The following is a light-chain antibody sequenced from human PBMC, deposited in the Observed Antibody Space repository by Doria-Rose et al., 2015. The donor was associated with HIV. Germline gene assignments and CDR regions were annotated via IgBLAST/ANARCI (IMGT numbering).Light chain of an antibody. CDR1: QSFSSTY. CDR2: DGS. CDR3: HQYGTSWT. V-gene: IGKV3-20*01. Sequence: TQSPGTLSLSPGEGATLSCRASQSFSSTYLAWYQQKPGQAPSLLIYDGSTRATGIPDRFSASGSGTDFTLTINRLEPEDLALYYCHQYGTSWTFGQGTKVEI. J-gene: IGKJ1*01.